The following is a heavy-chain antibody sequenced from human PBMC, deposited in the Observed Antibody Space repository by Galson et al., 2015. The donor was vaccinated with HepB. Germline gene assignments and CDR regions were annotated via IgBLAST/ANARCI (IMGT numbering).Heavy chain of an antibody. Sequence: SLRLSCAGSGFSFKSYWMHWVRQVPGKGLVWVSRINTDGTLTTYADSVKGRSTISRDNAKNTVHLKLSSLRADDTAIYFCVGGDYGKRPDYYYYGLGIWGQGTTVTVS. CDR2: INTDGTLT. V-gene: IGHV3-74*03. CDR3: VGGDYGKRPDYYYYGLGI. CDR1: GFSFKSYW. D-gene: IGHD4-17*01. J-gene: IGHJ6*02.